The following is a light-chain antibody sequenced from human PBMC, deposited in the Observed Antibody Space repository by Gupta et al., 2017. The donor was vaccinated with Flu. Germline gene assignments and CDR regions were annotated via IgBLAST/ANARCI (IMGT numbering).Light chain of an antibody. Sequence: QSALTQPPTASGSLGHSVTISCHGTSRDVGGYSYVSWYQQHPGKAPKLIIYDVSKRPSGVPIRFSGSRSGNTASLTVSGLQAEDEADYYCNSYAGTNNLIFGGGTKLTVL. CDR2: DVS. J-gene: IGLJ2*01. CDR1: SRDVGGYSY. CDR3: NSYAGTNNLI. V-gene: IGLV2-8*01.